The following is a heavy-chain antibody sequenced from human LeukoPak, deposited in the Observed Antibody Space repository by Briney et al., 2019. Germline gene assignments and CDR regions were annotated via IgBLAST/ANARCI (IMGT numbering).Heavy chain of an antibody. Sequence: GGSLRLSCAASGFTFSSYTMMWVRQAPGKGLEYVSSIISSSSRIFYADSVKGRFTISRDNAKNSLYLQMNSLRAEDTAMYYCARDSAGNDYWGQGTLVTVSS. D-gene: IGHD6-13*01. V-gene: IGHV3-21*01. CDR3: ARDSAGNDY. CDR1: GFTFSSYT. CDR2: IISSSSRI. J-gene: IGHJ4*02.